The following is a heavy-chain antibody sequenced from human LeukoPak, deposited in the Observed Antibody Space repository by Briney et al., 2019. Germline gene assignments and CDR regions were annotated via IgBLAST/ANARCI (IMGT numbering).Heavy chain of an antibody. V-gene: IGHV3-30*02. CDR2: IRYDGSNK. D-gene: IGHD3-10*01. CDR1: GFTFSSYG. CDR3: ARLYGSGSLGDY. J-gene: IGHJ4*02. Sequence: GGSLRLSCAAPGFTFSSYGMHWVRQAPGKGLEWVAFIRYDGSNKYYADSVKGRFTISRDNSKNTLYLQMNSLRAEDTAVYYCARLYGSGSLGDYWGQGTLVTVSS.